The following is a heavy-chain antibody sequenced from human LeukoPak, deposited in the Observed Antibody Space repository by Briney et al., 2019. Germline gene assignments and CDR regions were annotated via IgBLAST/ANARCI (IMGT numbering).Heavy chain of an antibody. D-gene: IGHD3-10*01. CDR1: GFTFSSYA. Sequence: PGGSLRLSCAASGFTFSSYAMSWVRQAPGKGLEWVGEINHSGSTNYNPSLKSRVTISVDTSKNQFSLKLSSVTAADTAVYYCARSKSVVRGVRHGMDVWGKGTTVTVSS. CDR2: INHSGST. J-gene: IGHJ6*04. CDR3: ARSKSVVRGVRHGMDV. V-gene: IGHV4-34*01.